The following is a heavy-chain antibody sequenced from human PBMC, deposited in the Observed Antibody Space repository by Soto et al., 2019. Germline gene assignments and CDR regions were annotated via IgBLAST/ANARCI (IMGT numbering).Heavy chain of an antibody. CDR2: IYHTGAA. V-gene: IGHV4-31*03. CDR1: GGSLSRDNFF. J-gene: IGHJ3*02. D-gene: IGHD1-26*01. Sequence: QLQLQESGPGLVKPSQTLSVTCTVSGGSLSRDNFFWSWVRQHPETGLEWVGYIYHTGAAYYNPSLKSRLTISRDTSKNRCSLSLISVTAADTAVYYCAREVISPATSDAFDIWGQGTMVTVSS. CDR3: AREVISPATSDAFDI.